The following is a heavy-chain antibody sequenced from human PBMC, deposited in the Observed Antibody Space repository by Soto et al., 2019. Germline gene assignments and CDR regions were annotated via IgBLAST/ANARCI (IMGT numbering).Heavy chain of an antibody. CDR3: ARGYCSSTSCLAYYYYYGMDV. D-gene: IGHD2-2*01. J-gene: IGHJ6*02. V-gene: IGHV1-2*04. CDR1: GYTFTGYY. CDR2: INPNSGGT. Sequence: ASVKVSCKASGYTFTGYYMHWVRQAPGQGLEWMGWINPNSGGTNYSQKFQGWVTMTRDTSASTAYMELSRLRSDDTAVYYCARGYCSSTSCLAYYYYYGMDVWGQGTTVTVSS.